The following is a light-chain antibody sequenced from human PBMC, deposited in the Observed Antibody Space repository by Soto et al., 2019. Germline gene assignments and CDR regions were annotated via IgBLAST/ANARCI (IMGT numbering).Light chain of an antibody. CDR1: RGIGNA. CDR2: KAS. Sequence: DIQMTQSPSALSASLGDRVTISCRPSRGIGNALAWYHLKPGKAPKLLIYKASTLETGVPSRFSGSGSRTEFTLTISSLQPDDFATYYCQNYASFSGTFGQGTKVDIK. CDR3: QNYASFSGT. J-gene: IGKJ1*01. V-gene: IGKV1-5*03.